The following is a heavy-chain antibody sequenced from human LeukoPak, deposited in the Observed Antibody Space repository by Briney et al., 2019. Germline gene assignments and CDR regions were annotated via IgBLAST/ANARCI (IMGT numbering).Heavy chain of an antibody. CDR2: INPNSGGT. Sequence: GASVKVSCKVSGSTLTELSMHWVRQAPGKGLEWMGGINPNSGGTNYAQKFQGRVTMTRDTSISTAYMELSRLRSDDTAVYYCATGGYYYGMDVWGQGTTVTVSS. CDR1: GSTLTELS. J-gene: IGHJ6*02. CDR3: ATGGYYYGMDV. V-gene: IGHV1-2*02.